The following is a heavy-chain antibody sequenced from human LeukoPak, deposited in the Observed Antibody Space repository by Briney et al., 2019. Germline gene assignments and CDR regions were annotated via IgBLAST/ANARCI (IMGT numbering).Heavy chain of an antibody. V-gene: IGHV4-34*01. CDR3: ARRGLYTSGWYFDY. J-gene: IGHJ4*02. CDR1: VGSFSGYY. Sequence: SETLSLTCAVYVGSFSGYYWSWIRQPPGKGLEWIGEINHSGSTNYNSSLKSRVTISVDTSKNQFSLKLSSVTAADTAVYYCARRGLYTSGWYFDYWGQGTLVTASS. D-gene: IGHD6-19*01. CDR2: INHSGST.